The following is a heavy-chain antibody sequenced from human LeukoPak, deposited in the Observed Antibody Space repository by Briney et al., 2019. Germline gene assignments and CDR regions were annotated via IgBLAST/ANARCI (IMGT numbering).Heavy chain of an antibody. D-gene: IGHD3-3*01. V-gene: IGHV1-46*01. Sequence: ASVKVSCKASGYTFTGYYMHWVRQAPGQGLEWMGIINPSGGSTSYAQKFQGRVTMTRDMSTSTVYMELSSLRSEDTAVYYCAREFWSGTQTDYWGQGTLVTVSS. J-gene: IGHJ4*02. CDR3: AREFWSGTQTDY. CDR2: INPSGGST. CDR1: GYTFTGYY.